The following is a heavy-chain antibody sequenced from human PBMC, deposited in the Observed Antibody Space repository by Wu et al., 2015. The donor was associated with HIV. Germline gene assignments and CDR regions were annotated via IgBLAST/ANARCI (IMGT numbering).Heavy chain of an antibody. CDR2: IRPYKTET. Sequence: QDQLVQSGNEVKKPGASVKVSCKASGYTFNSYGINWVRQAPGQGLEWMGWIRPYKTETKYLQKFRGRVTMTADTFARTAYMEVRSLRSDDTAVYFCARDQARYFDTDDDSPYDHGMDVWGQGP. CDR1: GYTFNSYG. V-gene: IGHV1-18*01. CDR3: ARDQARYFDTDDDSPYDHGMDV. D-gene: IGHD3-9*01. J-gene: IGHJ6*02.